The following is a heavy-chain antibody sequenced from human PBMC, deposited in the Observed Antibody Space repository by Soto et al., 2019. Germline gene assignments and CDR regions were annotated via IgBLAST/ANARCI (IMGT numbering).Heavy chain of an antibody. J-gene: IGHJ4*02. CDR3: ASSYYYDPSGPYFFDY. CDR2: IYATGTT. Sequence: PSETLSLTCTVSGASISGYYWSWIRKSAGKGLEWIGRIYATGTTDYNPSLKSRVTISVDTSKSQFSLKLSSVTAADTAFYYCASSYYYDPSGPYFFDYWGQGTLVTVSS. V-gene: IGHV4-4*07. CDR1: GASISGYY. D-gene: IGHD3-22*01.